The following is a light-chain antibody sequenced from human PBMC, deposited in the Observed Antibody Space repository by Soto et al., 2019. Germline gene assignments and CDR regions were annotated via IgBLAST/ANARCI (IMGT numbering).Light chain of an antibody. V-gene: IGLV1-40*01. Sequence: QSVLTQQPSVSGAPGQRVTISCTGSSSNIGAGYDVHWYQQLPGTAPKLLIYGNSNRPSGVPDRFSGSKSGTSASLAITGLQAEDEADSYCQSYDSSLSGYVVFGGGTQLTVL. J-gene: IGLJ2*01. CDR2: GNS. CDR3: QSYDSSLSGYVV. CDR1: SSNIGAGYD.